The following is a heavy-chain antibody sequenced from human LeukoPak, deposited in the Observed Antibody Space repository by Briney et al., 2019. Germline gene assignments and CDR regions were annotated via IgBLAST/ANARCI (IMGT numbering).Heavy chain of an antibody. CDR2: ISGRGDTT. D-gene: IGHD6-13*01. Sequence: GGTLRLSCAASGFTLNTYAMSWVRQAPGKGLEWVSAISGRGDTTYYTDSVRGRFTISRDNSKNTLFLQMNSLRAEDTAVYYCAKERVAATGIGELDHWGQGTLVTVSS. CDR1: GFTLNTYA. J-gene: IGHJ4*02. CDR3: AKERVAATGIGELDH. V-gene: IGHV3-23*01.